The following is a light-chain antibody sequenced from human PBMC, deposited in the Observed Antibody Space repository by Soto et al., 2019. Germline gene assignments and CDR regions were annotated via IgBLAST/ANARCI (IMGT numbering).Light chain of an antibody. CDR2: SNN. J-gene: IGLJ2*01. CDR1: SSNIGSNT. Sequence: QAVVTQSPSASGTPGQRVTISCSGRSSNIGSNTVNWYRQLPGTAPKLLIYSNNQRPSGVPARFSGSKSGTSASLAISGLQSEDEADYYCSAWDDALNGVLFGGGTKLTVL. V-gene: IGLV1-44*01. CDR3: SAWDDALNGVL.